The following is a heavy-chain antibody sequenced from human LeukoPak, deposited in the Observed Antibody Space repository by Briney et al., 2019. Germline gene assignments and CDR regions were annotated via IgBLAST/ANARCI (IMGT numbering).Heavy chain of an antibody. CDR3: ARGKAVAANAALDP. Sequence: GASVKVSCKASGYTFNNYDINWVRQATGQGLEWMGWMNPNSGNTGYAQKFQGRVTITMDTSRSTAYMELSSLRSEDTAVYYCARGKAVAANAALDPWGQGTLVTVSS. J-gene: IGHJ5*02. CDR2: MNPNSGNT. D-gene: IGHD6-19*01. CDR1: GYTFNNYD. V-gene: IGHV1-8*03.